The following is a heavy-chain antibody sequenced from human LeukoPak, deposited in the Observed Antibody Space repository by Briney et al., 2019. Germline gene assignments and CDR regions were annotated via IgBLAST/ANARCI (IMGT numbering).Heavy chain of an antibody. D-gene: IGHD6-19*01. CDR3: ARDPKGIAVAGGAEDY. J-gene: IGHJ4*02. CDR2: ISSSSSYI. CDR1: GFTFSNYG. V-gene: IGHV3-21*01. Sequence: GGSLRLSCAASGFTFSNYGMHWVRQAPGKGLEWVSSISSSSSYIYYADSVKGRFTISRDNAKNSLYLQMNSLRAEDTAVYYCARDPKGIAVAGGAEDYWGQGTLFTVSS.